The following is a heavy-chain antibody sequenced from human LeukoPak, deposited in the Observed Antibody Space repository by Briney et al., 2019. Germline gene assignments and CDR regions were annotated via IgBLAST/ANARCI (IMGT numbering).Heavy chain of an antibody. CDR2: IKQDGSEK. V-gene: IGHV3-7*02. D-gene: IGHD3-10*01. J-gene: IGHJ3*02. Sequence: GGSLRLSCEASGFTFSSYWMRWVRQTPGKGLEWVASIKQDGSEKYYVDSVKGRFTISRDNAKNSLYLQMNSLRAEDTAVYYCARPDGGGSGSWGAFDIWGQGTMVTVSS. CDR3: ARPDGGGSGSWGAFDI. CDR1: GFTFSSYW.